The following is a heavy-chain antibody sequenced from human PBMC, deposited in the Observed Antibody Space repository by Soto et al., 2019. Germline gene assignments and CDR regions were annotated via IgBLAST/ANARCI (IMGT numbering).Heavy chain of an antibody. Sequence: GGSLRLPCAASGFTFSSYAMSWVRQAPGKGLEWVSAISGSGGSTYYADSVKGRFTISRDNSKNTLYLQMNSLRAEDTAVYYCAKDLLGFLEWLAFDYWGQGTLVTVSS. CDR2: ISGSGGST. CDR3: AKDLLGFLEWLAFDY. D-gene: IGHD3-3*01. J-gene: IGHJ4*02. V-gene: IGHV3-23*01. CDR1: GFTFSSYA.